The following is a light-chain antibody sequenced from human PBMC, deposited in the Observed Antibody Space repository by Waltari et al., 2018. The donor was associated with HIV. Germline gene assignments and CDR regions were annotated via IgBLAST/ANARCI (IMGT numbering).Light chain of an antibody. CDR2: EGS. Sequence: QSALTQPASVSGSPGQSITISRTGTSSAVGSYNLVSWYQQHPGKAPKLIIYEGSKRPSGVSNRFSGSKSGNTASLTISGLQAEDEADYYCCSYAGSSTWVFGGGTKLTVL. V-gene: IGLV2-23*01. CDR3: CSYAGSSTWV. J-gene: IGLJ3*02. CDR1: SSAVGSYNL.